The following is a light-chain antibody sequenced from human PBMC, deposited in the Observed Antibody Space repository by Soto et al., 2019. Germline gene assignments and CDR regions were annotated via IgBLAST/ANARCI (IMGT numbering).Light chain of an antibody. J-gene: IGKJ1*01. Sequence: DIVMTQSPLSLPVTPGEAASISCRSSQSLLKSNGYNCLEWYLQKPGQSPQLLIYLGSNRASGVTVRFSGSGSVADFPLKISRVEPEDVGVYYIMQSLQSPLTFGQGTKVE. CDR2: LGS. CDR3: MQSLQSPLT. V-gene: IGKV2-28*01. CDR1: QSLLKSNGYNC.